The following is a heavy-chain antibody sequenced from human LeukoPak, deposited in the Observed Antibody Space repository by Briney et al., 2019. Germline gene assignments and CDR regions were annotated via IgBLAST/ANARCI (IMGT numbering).Heavy chain of an antibody. J-gene: IGHJ3*02. D-gene: IGHD7-27*01. V-gene: IGHV3-30*02. CDR1: GFTLSSYG. CDR3: AYTNWVDAFDI. Sequence: GGSLRLSCAASGFTLSSYGVHWVRQAPGKGLEWVAFIRFDGSNENYADSVKGRFTISRDTSKNTLYLQMNSLRAEDTAVYYCAYTNWVDAFDIWGQGTMVTVSS. CDR2: IRFDGSNE.